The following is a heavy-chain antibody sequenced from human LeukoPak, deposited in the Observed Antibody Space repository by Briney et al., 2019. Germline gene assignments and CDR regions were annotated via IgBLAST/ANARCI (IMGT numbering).Heavy chain of an antibody. CDR1: GYSFTSYW. CDR2: IYPGDSDT. CDR3: ARRLSKRIVGADYFDY. V-gene: IGHV5-51*01. D-gene: IGHD1-26*01. J-gene: IGHJ4*02. Sequence: GESLKISCKGSGYSFTSYWIGWVRQMPGKGLEWMGIIYPGDSDTRYSPSFQGQVTISADKSISTAYLQWSSLKASDTAMYYCARRLSKRIVGADYFDYWGQGTLVTVSS.